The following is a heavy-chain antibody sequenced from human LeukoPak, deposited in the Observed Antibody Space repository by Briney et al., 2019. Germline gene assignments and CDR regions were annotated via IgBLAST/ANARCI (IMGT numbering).Heavy chain of an antibody. CDR2: IFNTGNT. D-gene: IGHD3-10*01. J-gene: IGHJ4*02. CDR3: ASRPADTTWYGVFDY. V-gene: IGHV4-59*11. CDR1: GGSINSHY. Sequence: PSETLSLTCSVSGGSINSHYWSWIPQPPGKRLEWIGYIFNTGNTNYNPSLASRVTMSVDTSRAQFFLRLSPVTAADTAIYYCASRPADTTWYGVFDYWSQGTLVTVSS.